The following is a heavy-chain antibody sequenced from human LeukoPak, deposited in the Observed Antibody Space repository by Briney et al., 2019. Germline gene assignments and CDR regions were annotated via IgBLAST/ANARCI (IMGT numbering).Heavy chain of an antibody. J-gene: IGHJ4*02. D-gene: IGHD2/OR15-2a*01. V-gene: IGHV3-9*01. CDR1: GFTFDDYA. CDR2: ISWNSGTI. CDR3: ARDWFHAIDY. Sequence: PGGSMRLSCAASGFTFDDYAMHWVRQAPGKGLEWVSGISWNSGTIGYADSVKGRFTISRDNAKNSLYLQMNSLRAEDTAVYYCARDWFHAIDYWGQGPLVTVPS.